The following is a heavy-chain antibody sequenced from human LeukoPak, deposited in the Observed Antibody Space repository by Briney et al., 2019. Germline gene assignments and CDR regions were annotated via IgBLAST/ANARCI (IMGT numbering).Heavy chain of an antibody. CDR2: ISSSGSTI. Sequence: GGSLRLSCAASGFTFSSYEMNWVRQAPGKGLEWVSYISSSGSTIYYADSVKGRFTISRDNAKNSPYLQMNSLRAEDTAVYYCASAAGCDRFSSNYYYMDVWGKGTTVTISS. CDR3: ASAAGCDRFSSNYYYMDV. V-gene: IGHV3-48*03. J-gene: IGHJ6*03. CDR1: GFTFSSYE. D-gene: IGHD2-15*01.